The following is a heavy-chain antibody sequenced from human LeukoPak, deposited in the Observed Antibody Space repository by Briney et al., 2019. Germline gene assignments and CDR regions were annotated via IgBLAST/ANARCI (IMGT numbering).Heavy chain of an antibody. V-gene: IGHV5-10-1*01. Sequence: GESLKISCKGSGYNFRTYWISWVRQLPGKGLELMGKIDPSDSSTNYSPSFQGHVTISADKSISTAYLQWSSLKASDTAMYYCARGGRDYDSSGYKYFEDWGQGTLVTVSS. CDR1: GYNFRTYW. D-gene: IGHD3-22*01. CDR3: ARGGRDYDSSGYKYFED. J-gene: IGHJ1*01. CDR2: IDPSDSST.